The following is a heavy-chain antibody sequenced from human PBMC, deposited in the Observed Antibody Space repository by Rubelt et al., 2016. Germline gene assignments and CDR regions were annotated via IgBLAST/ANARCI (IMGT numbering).Heavy chain of an antibody. D-gene: IGHD1-26*01. CDR3: ARDRLVGASDAFDF. J-gene: IGHJ3*01. CDR2: IWHSGTT. V-gene: IGHV4-4*08. CDR1: GGSISSYY. Sequence: QLQLQESGPGLVKPSETLSLTCTVSGGSISSYYWSWIRQPPGKGLEWIGNIWHSGTTYYNPSLKSRVTISVDTSRNQFSLKRTSVTAADTAMYYCARDRLVGASDAFDFWGQGTVVTVSS.